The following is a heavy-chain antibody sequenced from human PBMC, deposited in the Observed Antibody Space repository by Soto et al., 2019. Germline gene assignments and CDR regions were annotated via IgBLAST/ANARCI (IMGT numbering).Heavy chain of an antibody. CDR1: GYSISSGYY. CDR2: IYHSGST. CDR3: ARVPDLVATSYFDY. V-gene: IGHV4-38-2*01. J-gene: IGHJ4*02. D-gene: IGHD5-12*01. Sequence: TLSLTCAVSGYSISSGYYWGWIRQPPGKGLEWIGSIYHSGSTYYNPSLKSRVTISVDTSKNQFSLKLSSVTAADTAVYYCARVPDLVATSYFDYWGQGTLVPVSS.